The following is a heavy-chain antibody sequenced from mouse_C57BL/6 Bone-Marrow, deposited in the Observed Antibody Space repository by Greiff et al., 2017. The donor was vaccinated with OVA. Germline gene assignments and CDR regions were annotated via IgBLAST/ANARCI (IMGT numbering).Heavy chain of an antibody. J-gene: IGHJ1*03. Sequence: VQLQQSGAELVRPGASVKFSCTASGYTFTGYCMHWVKQRPGQGLEWIGWIYPGNGDTKYNSKFKGKATITADTSSNTAYLQLSSLTSEDTAVYYCTTAGSNDWYFDVWGKGTTVTVSS. CDR3: TTAGSNDWYFDV. CDR1: GYTFTGYC. V-gene: IGHV14-4*01. CDR2: IYPGNGDT. D-gene: IGHD2-5*01.